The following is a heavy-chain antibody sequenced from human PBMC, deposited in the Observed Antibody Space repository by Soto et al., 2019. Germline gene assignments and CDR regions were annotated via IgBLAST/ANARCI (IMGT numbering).Heavy chain of an antibody. J-gene: IGHJ4*02. CDR2: IYYSGST. CDR1: GGSISSYY. D-gene: IGHD6-6*01. CDR3: ARGVSIAARQGFDY. Sequence: PSETLPLTCTVSGGSISSYYWSWIRQPPGKGLEWIGYIYYSGSTNYNPSLKSRATISVDTSKNQFSLKLSSVTAADTAVYYCARGVSIAARQGFDYWGQGTLVTVSS. V-gene: IGHV4-59*01.